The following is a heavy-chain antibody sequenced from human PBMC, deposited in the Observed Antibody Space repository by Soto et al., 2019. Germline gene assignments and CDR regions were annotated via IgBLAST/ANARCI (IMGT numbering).Heavy chain of an antibody. CDR1: GFTFSSYS. J-gene: IGHJ5*02. D-gene: IGHD2-2*01. Sequence: PGGSLRLSCAASGFTFSSYSMNWVRQAPGKGLEWVSYISSSSSTIYYADSVKGRFTISRDNAKNSLYLQMNSLRAEDTAVYYCARGRYCRSPSCSLPNWFDPWGQGTLVTVSS. CDR3: ARGRYCRSPSCSLPNWFDP. CDR2: ISSSSSTI. V-gene: IGHV3-48*01.